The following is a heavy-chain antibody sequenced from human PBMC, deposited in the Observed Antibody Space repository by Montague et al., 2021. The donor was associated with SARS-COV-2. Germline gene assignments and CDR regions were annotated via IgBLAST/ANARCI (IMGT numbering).Heavy chain of an antibody. D-gene: IGHD3-3*01. J-gene: IGHJ4*02. CDR2: IYYSGST. CDR3: ARASGKKTIFGVVISYFDY. V-gene: IGHV4-31*03. Sequence: TLSLTCTVSGGSISSGGYYWSWIRQHPGKGLEWIGYIYYSGSTYYXPSLKSRVTISVDTSKNQFSLKLSSVTAADTAMYYCARASGKKTIFGVVISYFDYWGQGTLVTVSS. CDR1: GGSISSGGYY.